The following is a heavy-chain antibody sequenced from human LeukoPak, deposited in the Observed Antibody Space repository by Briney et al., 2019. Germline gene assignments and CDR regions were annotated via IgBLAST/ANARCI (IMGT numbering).Heavy chain of an antibody. CDR1: GYSISRGYD. Sequence: SETLSLTFTVSGYSISRGYDWGWIRQPPGKGLEWIGSIYHSGSTYYNPSLKSPVTISVDTSKTQFSLKLSSVTAADTAVYYCARDGRYCSGGSCPPGFYFDYWGQGTLVTVSS. CDR2: IYHSGST. CDR3: ARDGRYCSGGSCPPGFYFDY. D-gene: IGHD2-15*01. V-gene: IGHV4-38-2*02. J-gene: IGHJ4*02.